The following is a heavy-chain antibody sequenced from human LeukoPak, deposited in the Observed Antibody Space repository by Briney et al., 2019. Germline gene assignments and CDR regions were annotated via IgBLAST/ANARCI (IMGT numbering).Heavy chain of an antibody. D-gene: IGHD3-16*01. CDR3: ARDGMSGGSDGFDI. CDR2: TSHDGRNE. J-gene: IGHJ3*02. V-gene: IGHV3-30*04. Sequence: GRSLRLSCAASGFTFGAYTTHWVRQAPGKGLEWVAVTSHDGRNEYYADSVKGRFTISRDNSKNTVDLQMNSLRAEDTAVYYCARDGMSGGSDGFDIWGQGALVTVSS. CDR1: GFTFGAYT.